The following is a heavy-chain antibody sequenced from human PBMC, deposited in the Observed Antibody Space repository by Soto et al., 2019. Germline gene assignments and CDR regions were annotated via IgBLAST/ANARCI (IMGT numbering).Heavy chain of an antibody. J-gene: IGHJ4*02. CDR3: ANWIEWYSSSSTRDYFDY. CDR1: GFTFSSYA. V-gene: IGHV3-23*01. D-gene: IGHD6-6*01. Sequence: GGSLRLSCAASGFTFSSYAMSWVRQAPGKGLEWVSAISGSGGSTYYADSVKGRFTISRDNSKNTLYLQMNSLRAEDTAVYYCANWIEWYSSSSTRDYFDYWGQGTLDTVSS. CDR2: ISGSGGST.